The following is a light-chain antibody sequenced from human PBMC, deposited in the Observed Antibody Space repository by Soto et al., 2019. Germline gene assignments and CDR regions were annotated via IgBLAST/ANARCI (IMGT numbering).Light chain of an antibody. Sequence: ETVLTQSTATLSVSPGERATLSGRASQSFRGLLAWYQQKPGQAPRLLIYDAYNRATGIPPRFSGSGSGTDFTLTISSLEPEDSAVYYCQQRHMWPITFGQGTRLEIK. J-gene: IGKJ5*01. CDR1: QSFRGL. CDR2: DAY. V-gene: IGKV3-11*01. CDR3: QQRHMWPIT.